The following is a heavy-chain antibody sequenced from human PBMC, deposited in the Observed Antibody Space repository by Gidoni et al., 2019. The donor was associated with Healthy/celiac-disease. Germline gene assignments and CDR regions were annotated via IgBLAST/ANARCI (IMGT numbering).Heavy chain of an antibody. Sequence: GESGGGVVQPGRSLRLSCAASGFTFSSYAMHWVRQAPGKGLEWVAVISYDGSNKYYADSVKGRFTISRDNSKNTLYLQMNSLRAEDTAVYYCARERGYYYDISGRGGYYYYGMDVWGQGTTVTVSS. CDR1: GFTFSSYA. CDR3: ARERGYYYDISGRGGYYYYGMDV. CDR2: ISYDGSNK. D-gene: IGHD3-22*01. J-gene: IGHJ6*02. V-gene: IGHV3-30*04.